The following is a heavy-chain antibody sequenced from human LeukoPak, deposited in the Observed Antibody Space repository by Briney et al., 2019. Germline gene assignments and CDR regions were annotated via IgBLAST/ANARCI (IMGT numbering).Heavy chain of an antibody. D-gene: IGHD3-10*01. Sequence: SETLSLTCTVSGGSISSGDYYWSWIRQPPGKGLEWIGYIYYSGSAYYNPSLKSRVTISVDTSKNQFSLKLSSVTAADTAVYCCARMYYYGSGSYGLSPPIWFDPWGQGTLVTVSS. CDR3: ARMYYYGSGSYGLSPPIWFDP. CDR1: GGSISSGDYY. J-gene: IGHJ5*02. CDR2: IYYSGSA. V-gene: IGHV4-30-4*01.